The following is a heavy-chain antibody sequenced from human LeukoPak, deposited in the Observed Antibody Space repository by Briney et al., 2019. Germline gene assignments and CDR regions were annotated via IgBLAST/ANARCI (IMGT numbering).Heavy chain of an antibody. Sequence: PSETLSLTCTVSGGSISTYYWNWIRQPPGKGLGWIGYIYYSGTTNYNPSLKSRVTISVDTSKNQFSLKLTSVTAADTAVCYCARGYSSTWFKTWDFWGQGTLVTVSS. CDR1: GGSISTYY. CDR3: ARGYSSTWFKTWDF. J-gene: IGHJ4*02. V-gene: IGHV4-59*08. D-gene: IGHD6-13*01. CDR2: IYYSGTT.